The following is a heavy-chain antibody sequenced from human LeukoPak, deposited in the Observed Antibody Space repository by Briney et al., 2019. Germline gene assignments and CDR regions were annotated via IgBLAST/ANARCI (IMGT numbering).Heavy chain of an antibody. V-gene: IGHV4-39*01. Sequence: SETLSLTCTVSGGSISSSSYYWGWIRQPPGKGLEWIGSIYYSGSTYYNPSLKSRVTISVDTSKNQFSLKLSSVTAADTAVYYCARRVRYSSGWYYFDYWGQGTLVTVSS. CDR2: IYYSGST. CDR3: ARRVRYSSGWYYFDY. J-gene: IGHJ4*02. D-gene: IGHD6-19*01. CDR1: GGSISSSSYY.